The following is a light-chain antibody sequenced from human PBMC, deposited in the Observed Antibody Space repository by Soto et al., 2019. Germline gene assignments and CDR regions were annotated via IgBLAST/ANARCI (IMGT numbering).Light chain of an antibody. CDR3: QHYGYSQWT. CDR2: GVY. V-gene: IGKV3-20*01. J-gene: IGKJ1*01. CDR1: QTGNNNY. Sequence: IVLTQSPGTLSLSPGERATLSCRASQTGNNNYLAWYQHKSGQAPRLLIYGVYTRASGIPDRFSGSGSGTEFTLTITRLEHEDSAVYFCQHYGYSQWTFGQGTKVDIK.